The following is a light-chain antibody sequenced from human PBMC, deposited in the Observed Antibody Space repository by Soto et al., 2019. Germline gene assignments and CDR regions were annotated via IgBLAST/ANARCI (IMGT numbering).Light chain of an antibody. Sequence: DVQMTQAPSSLSASVGDRVTITCRASQGISNYLAWYQQKPGKVPKLLIYAASILQSGVPSRFSGSGSGTDVTLTISILQPEDVATYYCQKYNRAPRTFGGGTKVEIK. V-gene: IGKV1-27*01. J-gene: IGKJ4*01. CDR1: QGISNY. CDR2: AAS. CDR3: QKYNRAPRT.